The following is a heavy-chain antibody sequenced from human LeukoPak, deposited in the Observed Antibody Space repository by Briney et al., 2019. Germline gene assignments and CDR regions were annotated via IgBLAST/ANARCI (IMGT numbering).Heavy chain of an antibody. V-gene: IGHV4-61*01. CDR1: GGSISSGNYY. CDR3: ARGAGKYYFHGMDV. CDR2: IYYSGST. Sequence: PSQTLSLICTVSGGSISSGNYYWSWLRQPPGKGLEWIGHIYYSGSTNFNTSLKSRVTLSLDTSKNQFSLKLISVTAADTAVYYCARGAGKYYFHGMDVWGQGTTVTVSS. J-gene: IGHJ6*02.